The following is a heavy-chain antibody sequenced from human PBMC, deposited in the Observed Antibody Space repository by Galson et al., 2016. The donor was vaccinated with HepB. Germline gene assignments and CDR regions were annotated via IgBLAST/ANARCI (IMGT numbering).Heavy chain of an antibody. CDR2: IGGSDGYT. D-gene: IGHD2-15*01. J-gene: IGHJ4*02. V-gene: IGHV3-23*01. CDR1: GFTLAGPG. CDR3: GGHGGHSA. Sequence: SPRLSCRASGFTLAGPGMTWARQAPGKGLEWVSDIGGSDGYTYYADSVKGRFTISRDNSKNIVYLQMNSLRAEDTAIYYCGGHGGHSAWGQGTLVTVSS.